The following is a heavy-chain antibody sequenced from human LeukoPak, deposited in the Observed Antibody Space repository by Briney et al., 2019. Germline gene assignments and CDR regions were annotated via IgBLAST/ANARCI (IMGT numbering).Heavy chain of an antibody. Sequence: ASVKVSCKASGYTFTSYYMHWVRQAPGQGLEWMGWINPNSGGTNSSQKFQDRVTLTRDTSISTAYMELGSLRSDDTAIYYCARAYGSGSSYHPDYWGQGTLVTVSS. CDR3: ARAYGSGSSYHPDY. CDR2: INPNSGGT. CDR1: GYTFTSYY. J-gene: IGHJ4*02. V-gene: IGHV1-2*02. D-gene: IGHD3-10*01.